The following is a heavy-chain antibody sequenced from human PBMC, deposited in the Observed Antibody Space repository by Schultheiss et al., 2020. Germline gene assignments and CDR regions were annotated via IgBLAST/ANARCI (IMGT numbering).Heavy chain of an antibody. CDR2: ISGSGGST. D-gene: IGHD6-13*01. CDR1: GFTFSSYA. J-gene: IGHJ6*02. V-gene: IGHV3-23*01. CDR3: ASLSQPGIAAAGTSKYYYGMDV. Sequence: GESLKISCAASGFTFSSYAMSWVRQAPGKGLEWVSAISGSGGSTYYADSVKGRFTISRDNSKNTLYLQMNSLRAEDTAVYYCASLSQPGIAAAGTSKYYYGMDVWGQGTTVTVSS.